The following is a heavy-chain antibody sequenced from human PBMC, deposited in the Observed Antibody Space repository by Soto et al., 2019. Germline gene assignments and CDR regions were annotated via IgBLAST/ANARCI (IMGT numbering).Heavy chain of an antibody. CDR1: GFTFSDYA. CDR3: ARGGRQWLVTSDFNY. Sequence: VQLVESGGGVVQPGRSLRLSCAASGFTFSDYAMHWVRQAPGKGLEWVAVVSHDGRNTHYADSVKGRFTISRDSSKNRASLEMTSLRAEVTAVYYCARGGRQWLVTSDFNYWGQGALGTVSS. J-gene: IGHJ4*02. D-gene: IGHD6-19*01. V-gene: IGHV3-30*03. CDR2: VSHDGRNT.